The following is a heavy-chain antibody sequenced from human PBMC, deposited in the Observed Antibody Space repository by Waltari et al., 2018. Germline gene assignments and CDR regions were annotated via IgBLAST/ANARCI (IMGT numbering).Heavy chain of an antibody. J-gene: IGHJ5*02. Sequence: EVQLLESGGGLVQPGGSLRLSCAASGFTFSSYDMSWVRQAPGKGLGWVSVIGSSGRNTYSADSVKGRFTISRDDSKNTLYLQMNSLRAEDTAVYYCAKGPAARTNWFDPWGQGTLVTVSS. D-gene: IGHD2-2*01. V-gene: IGHV3-23*01. CDR1: GFTFSSYD. CDR2: IGSSGRNT. CDR3: AKGPAARTNWFDP.